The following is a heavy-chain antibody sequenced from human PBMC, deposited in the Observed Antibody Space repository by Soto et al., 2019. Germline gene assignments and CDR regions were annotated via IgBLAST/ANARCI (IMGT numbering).Heavy chain of an antibody. V-gene: IGHV1-69*12. CDR3: ARGPYYDILTGFPTYFDY. J-gene: IGHJ4*02. D-gene: IGHD3-9*01. CDR1: GGTFSSYA. Sequence: QVQLVQSGAEVKKPGSSVKVSCKASGGTFSSYAISWVRQAPGQGLEWMGGIIPIFGTANYAQKFQGRVTITADESTSTADMELSSLRSEDTAVYYCARGPYYDILTGFPTYFDYWGQGTLVTVSS. CDR2: IIPIFGTA.